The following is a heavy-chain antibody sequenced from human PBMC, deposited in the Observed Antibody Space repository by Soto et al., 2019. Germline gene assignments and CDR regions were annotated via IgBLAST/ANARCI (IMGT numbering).Heavy chain of an antibody. CDR1: GFTFSSYA. CDR3: AKGGYTSPFDY. CDR2: IRSSGAST. D-gene: IGHD5-12*01. V-gene: IGHV3-23*01. Sequence: EVQLLESGGGLVQPGGSLRLSCAASGFTFSSYAMTWVRQAPGRGLEWVSTIRSSGASTYYADSVKGRFTISRDNSMNTLLLHMNSLRAEDTAIFYCAKGGYTSPFDYWGLGTLVTVSS. J-gene: IGHJ4*02.